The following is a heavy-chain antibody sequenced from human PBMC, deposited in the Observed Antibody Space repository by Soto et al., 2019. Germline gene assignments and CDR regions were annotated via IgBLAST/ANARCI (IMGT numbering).Heavy chain of an antibody. D-gene: IGHD6-19*01. CDR2: INHSGVT. CDR3: ARFSGSYYYAMDV. V-gene: IGHV4-34*01. Sequence: QVQLQQWGAGLLKPSGTLSLTCAVYGGSFSGYYWSWIRQRPGKGLEWIGEINHSGVTNYKPSLKRRVTISVDTSKNQFSLQLKSVTAADTALYYCARFSGSYYYAMDVWGQGSTVTVSS. CDR1: GGSFSGYY. J-gene: IGHJ6*02.